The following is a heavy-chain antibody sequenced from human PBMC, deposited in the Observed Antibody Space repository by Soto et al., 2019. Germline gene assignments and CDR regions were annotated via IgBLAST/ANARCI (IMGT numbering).Heavy chain of an antibody. CDR1: GFTLSDHY. V-gene: IGHV3-72*01. CDR3: VRTSHYGSGSWNFDS. Sequence: EVQLVESGGGLVQPGGSLRLSCAASGFTLSDHYMDWVRQAPGKGLEWVGRTRNKANSYTTEYAASVKGRFTVSSDDSLNSPYLQMTSLKTEDTAVYYCVRTSHYGSGSWNFDSWGQGTLVTVSS. CDR2: TRNKANSYTT. J-gene: IGHJ4*02. D-gene: IGHD3-10*01.